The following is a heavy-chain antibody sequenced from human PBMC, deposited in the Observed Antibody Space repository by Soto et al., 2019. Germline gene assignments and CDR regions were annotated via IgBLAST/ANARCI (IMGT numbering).Heavy chain of an antibody. J-gene: IGHJ3*02. CDR3: AKVTGYSSGWSNDAFDI. CDR1: GFTFSDYY. Sequence: PGGSLRLSCAASGFTFSDYYMSWIRQAPGKGLEWVSYISSSGSTIYYADSVKGRFTISRDNAKNSLYLQMNSLRAEDTAVYYCAKVTGYSSGWSNDAFDIWGKGTMVTVSS. V-gene: IGHV3-11*01. D-gene: IGHD6-19*01. CDR2: ISSSGSTI.